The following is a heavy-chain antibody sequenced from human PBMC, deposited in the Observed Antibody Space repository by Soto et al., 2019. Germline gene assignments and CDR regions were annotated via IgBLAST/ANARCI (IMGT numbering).Heavy chain of an antibody. D-gene: IGHD2-21*02. J-gene: IGHJ4*02. CDR1: GFTVSRNY. V-gene: IGHV3-53*01. Sequence: GGSLRLSCAASGFTVSRNYMTWVRRAPGKGLEWVSIIYGGGNTYYADSVKGRFTISRDNSKNTLYLQMNSLRAEDTAVYYCASSEKGGTDCCPVEYWGQGALV. CDR2: IYGGGNT. CDR3: ASSEKGGTDCCPVEY.